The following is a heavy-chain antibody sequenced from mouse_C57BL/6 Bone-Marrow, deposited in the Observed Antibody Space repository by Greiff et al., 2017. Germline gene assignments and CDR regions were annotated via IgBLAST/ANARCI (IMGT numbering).Heavy chain of an antibody. Sequence: VKLQESGAELARPGASVKLSCKASGYTFTSYGISWVKQRTGQGLEWIGEIYPRSGNTYYNEKFKGKATLTADKSSSTAYMELRSLTSEDSAVYFCSHYYGSSQYYFDYWGQGTTLTVSS. D-gene: IGHD1-1*01. CDR1: GYTFTSYG. V-gene: IGHV1-81*01. J-gene: IGHJ2*01. CDR2: IYPRSGNT. CDR3: SHYYGSSQYYFDY.